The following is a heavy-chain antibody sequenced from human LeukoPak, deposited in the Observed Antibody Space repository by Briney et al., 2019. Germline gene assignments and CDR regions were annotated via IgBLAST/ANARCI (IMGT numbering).Heavy chain of an antibody. Sequence: SETLSLTCTVSGGSISSHYWSWIRQPPGKGLEWIGYTYYSGSTNYNPSLKSRVTISVDTSKNQFSLKLSSVTAADTAVYYCARRDYGGEFDYWGQGTLVTVSS. CDR3: ARRDYGGEFDY. CDR2: TYYSGST. V-gene: IGHV4-59*11. J-gene: IGHJ4*02. CDR1: GGSISSHY. D-gene: IGHD4-23*01.